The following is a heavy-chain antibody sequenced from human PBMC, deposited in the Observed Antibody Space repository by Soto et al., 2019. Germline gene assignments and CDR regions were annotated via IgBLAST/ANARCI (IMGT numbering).Heavy chain of an antibody. CDR3: AKDSSNELSLWYFDL. D-gene: IGHD1-1*01. Sequence: EVQLLESGGGLVQPGGSLRLSCAASGFTFSSYAMSWVRQAPGKGLEWVSAISGSGGSTYYADSVKGRFTISRDNSKNTLYMQMNSLRAEDTAVYYCAKDSSNELSLWYFDLWGRGTLVTVSS. J-gene: IGHJ2*01. V-gene: IGHV3-23*01. CDR2: ISGSGGST. CDR1: GFTFSSYA.